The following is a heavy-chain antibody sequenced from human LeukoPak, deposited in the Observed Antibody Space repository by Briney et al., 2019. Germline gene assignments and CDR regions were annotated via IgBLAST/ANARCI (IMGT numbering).Heavy chain of an antibody. CDR3: ARGVDDSSGYYEFGY. CDR2: IYYSGST. CDR1: GGSISSSSYY. Sequence: SETLSLTCTVSGGSISSSSYYWGWIRQPPGKGLEWIGSIYYSGSTYYNPSLKSRVTISVDTSKNQFSLKLSSVTAADTAVYYCARGVDDSSGYYEFGYWGQGTLVTVSS. V-gene: IGHV4-39*01. J-gene: IGHJ4*02. D-gene: IGHD3-22*01.